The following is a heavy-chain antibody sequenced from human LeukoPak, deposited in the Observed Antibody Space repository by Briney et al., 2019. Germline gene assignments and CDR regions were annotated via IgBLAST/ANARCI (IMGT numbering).Heavy chain of an antibody. CDR1: GFTVSSNY. Sequence: PGGSLRLSCAASGFTVSSNYMSWVRQAPGEGREWVSAISGSGGSTYYEDSVKGRFTISRDNSKNTLYLQMNSLRAEDTAVYYCAKGYSSGWMVGDYFDYWGQGTLVTVSS. V-gene: IGHV3-23*01. J-gene: IGHJ4*02. D-gene: IGHD6-19*01. CDR3: AKGYSSGWMVGDYFDY. CDR2: ISGSGGST.